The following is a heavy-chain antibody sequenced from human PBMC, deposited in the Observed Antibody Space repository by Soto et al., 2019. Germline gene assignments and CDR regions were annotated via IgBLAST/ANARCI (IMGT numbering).Heavy chain of an antibody. J-gene: IGHJ1*01. Sequence: EVQLLESGGGLVQPGGSLRLSCAASGFTFSSYAMSWVRQAPGKGLEWVSAISGSGGSTYYADSVKGRFTVSRDNSKNTLYLQMNSLRAEDTAVYYCAKDVRSSGWYFQHWGQGTLVTVSS. CDR1: GFTFSSYA. D-gene: IGHD6-19*01. CDR2: ISGSGGST. CDR3: AKDVRSSGWYFQH. V-gene: IGHV3-23*01.